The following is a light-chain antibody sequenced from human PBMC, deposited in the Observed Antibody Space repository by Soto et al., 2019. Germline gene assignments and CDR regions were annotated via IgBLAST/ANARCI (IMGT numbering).Light chain of an antibody. Sequence: QSVLIQPPSASGTPGQRVTISCSGSRSHFERNSANWYQQLPGTAPRLLIYSDNQRPSRVPDRFSGSKSGTSASLAISGLQSEDEADYYCAAWDDSLNGWVFGGGTKLTVL. CDR2: SDN. CDR1: RSHFERNS. J-gene: IGLJ3*02. V-gene: IGLV1-44*01. CDR3: AAWDDSLNGWV.